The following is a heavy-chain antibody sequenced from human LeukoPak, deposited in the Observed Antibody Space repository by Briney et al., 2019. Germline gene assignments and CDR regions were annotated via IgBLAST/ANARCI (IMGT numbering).Heavy chain of an antibody. J-gene: IGHJ4*02. V-gene: IGHV4-59*12. CDR1: GGSISSYY. Sequence: SETLSLTCTVSGGSISSYYWSWIRQPPGKGLEWIGYIYYSGSTNYNPSLKSRVTISVDTSKNQFSLKLSSVTAADTAVYYCARDLVDSSGYYLFDYWGQGTLVTVSS. CDR2: IYYSGST. CDR3: ARDLVDSSGYYLFDY. D-gene: IGHD3-22*01.